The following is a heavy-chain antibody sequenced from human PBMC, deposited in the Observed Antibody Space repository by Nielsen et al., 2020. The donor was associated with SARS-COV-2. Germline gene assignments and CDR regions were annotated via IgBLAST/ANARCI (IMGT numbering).Heavy chain of an antibody. CDR2: TYYRSKWYN. CDR1: GDSLSSNSAA. J-gene: IGHJ6*02. CDR3: ARSGEQTDYYYYGMDV. Sequence: SQTLSLTCAISGDSLSSNSAAWNWIRQSPSRGLEWLGRTYYRSKWYNDYAVSVKSRITINPDTSKNQFSLQLNSVTPEDTAVYYCARSGEQTDYYYYGMDVWGQGTTVTVSS. D-gene: IGHD3-16*01. V-gene: IGHV6-1*01.